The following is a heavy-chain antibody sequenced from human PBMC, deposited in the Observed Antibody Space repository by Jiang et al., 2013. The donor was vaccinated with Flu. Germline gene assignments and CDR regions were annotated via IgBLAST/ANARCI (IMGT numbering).Heavy chain of an antibody. D-gene: IGHD4-17*01. Sequence: GSGLVKPSQTLSLTCTVPGGSISSGDYYWSWIRQPPGKGLEWIGYIYYSGSTYYNPSLKSRVTISVDTSKNQFSLKLSSVTAADTAVYYCARFGVSATVTTRGYYFDYWGQGTLVTVSS. V-gene: IGHV4-30-4*01. J-gene: IGHJ4*02. CDR2: IYYSGST. CDR3: ARFGVSATVTTRGYYFDY. CDR1: GGSISSGDYY.